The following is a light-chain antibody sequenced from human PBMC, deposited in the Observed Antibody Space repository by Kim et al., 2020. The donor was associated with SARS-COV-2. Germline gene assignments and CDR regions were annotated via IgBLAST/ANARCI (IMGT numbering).Light chain of an antibody. CDR1: QSVSNN. J-gene: IGKJ2*01. V-gene: IGKV3-15*01. CDR3: HQYNDWPPGDT. CDR2: GAS. Sequence: EVVMTQSPATLSVSPGDTATLSCRASQSVSNNLAWYQHKPGQAPRLLIYGASTRATGIPARFSGSGSGTDFTLTVSSLQSEDFAIYYCHQYNDWPPGDTFGQGTNLEI.